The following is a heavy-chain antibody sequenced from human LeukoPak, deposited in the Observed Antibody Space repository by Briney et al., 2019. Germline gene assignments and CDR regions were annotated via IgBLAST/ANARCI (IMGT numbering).Heavy chain of an antibody. CDR2: IYYSGST. CDR3: AGGGRQVVTALL. V-gene: IGHV4-59*08. D-gene: IGHD2-21*02. J-gene: IGHJ4*02. CDR1: GGSISSYY. Sequence: PSETLSLTCTVSGGSISSYYWSWIRQPPGKGLEWIGYIYYSGSTNYNPSLKSRVIVSVDTSKNQFSLKLSSVTAADPAVYYCAGGGRQVVTALLGGQETRVTVSS.